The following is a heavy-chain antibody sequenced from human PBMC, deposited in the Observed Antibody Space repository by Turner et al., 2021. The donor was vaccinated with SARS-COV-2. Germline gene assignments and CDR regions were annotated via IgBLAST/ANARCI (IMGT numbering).Heavy chain of an antibody. Sequence: QVQLVQSGAEVKKPGSSVQVSCKVSGYTLTELSMHWVRQAPGKGLEWMGGFDPEDGETIYAQKFQGRVTMTEDTSTDTAYMELSSLRSEDTAVYYCATGVAVAGTPSKYYYYYGMDVWGQGTTVTVSS. CDR1: GYTLTELS. V-gene: IGHV1-24*01. CDR3: ATGVAVAGTPSKYYYYYGMDV. CDR2: FDPEDGET. D-gene: IGHD6-19*01. J-gene: IGHJ6*02.